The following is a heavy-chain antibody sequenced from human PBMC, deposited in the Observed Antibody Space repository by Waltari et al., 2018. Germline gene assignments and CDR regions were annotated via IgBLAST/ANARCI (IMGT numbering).Heavy chain of an antibody. Sequence: EVQLLESGGGLVQPGGSLRLSCAASGFTFSSYAMRWVRQAPGKGLEWVSVIYSGGSTYYADSVKGRFTISRDNSKNTLYLQMNSLRAEDTAVYYCAKGSGGSFDYWGQGTLVTVSS. V-gene: IGHV3-23*03. CDR3: AKGSGGSFDY. CDR2: IYSGGST. J-gene: IGHJ4*02. D-gene: IGHD2-15*01. CDR1: GFTFSSYA.